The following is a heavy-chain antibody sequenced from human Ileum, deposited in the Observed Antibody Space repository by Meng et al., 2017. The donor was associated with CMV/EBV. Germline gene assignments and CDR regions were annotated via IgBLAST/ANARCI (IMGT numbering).Heavy chain of an antibody. CDR2: INPTNGGT. Sequence: QVHLAQALAEVKKPAASVKVSCKASGYTLSTYHMRWLRQAPGQGLEWMGVINPTNGGTDYAQQCQGRVTMTTDTSTNTVYLELSSLTSDDTAVYYCARGLVAGRAEYHYWGQGTLVTVSS. J-gene: IGHJ4*02. V-gene: IGHV1-46*01. CDR3: ARGLVAGRAEYHY. CDR1: GYTLSTYH. D-gene: IGHD6-19*01.